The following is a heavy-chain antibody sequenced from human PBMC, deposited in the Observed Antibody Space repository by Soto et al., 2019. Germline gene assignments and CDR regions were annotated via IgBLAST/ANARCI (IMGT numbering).Heavy chain of an antibody. V-gene: IGHV4-34*01. D-gene: IGHD3-3*01. CDR3: ATRITVFGLLIPPFDP. J-gene: IGHJ5*02. CDR1: GGSVNRYY. Sequence: PSETLSLTCAVYGGSVNRYYWNWIRKPPGKGLEWIGEINHTGGTHYNPSLKSRVTMSVDTSKNQFSLRLSSVTAADTAIYYCATRITVFGLLIPPFDPWGQGTQVTVLL. CDR2: INHTGGT.